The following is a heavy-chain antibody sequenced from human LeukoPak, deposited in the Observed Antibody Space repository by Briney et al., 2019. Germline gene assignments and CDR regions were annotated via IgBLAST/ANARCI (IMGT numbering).Heavy chain of an antibody. CDR1: GFTFSSYE. V-gene: IGHV3-48*03. CDR3: ARDSGWYTWFDR. CDR2: ISSSGSTI. D-gene: IGHD6-19*01. J-gene: IGHJ5*02. Sequence: PGGSLRLSCTASGFTFSSYEMNWVRQAPGKGLEWGSYISSSGSTIYYADSVKGRFTISRDKAKNSLYLQMNSLRAEDTAVYYCARDSGWYTWFDRWGQGTLVTVSS.